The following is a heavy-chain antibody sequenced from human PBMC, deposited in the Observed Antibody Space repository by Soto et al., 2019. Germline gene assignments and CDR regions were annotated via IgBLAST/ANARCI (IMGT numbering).Heavy chain of an antibody. D-gene: IGHD6-6*01. CDR2: INHSGST. V-gene: IGHV4-34*01. CDR3: AGGRSRGAALDY. Sequence: QVQLQQWGAGLLKPSETLSLTCAVYGGSFSGYYWSWIRQPPGKGLEWSGEINHSGSTNYNPSLKSRVTISVDTSKNQFSLKLSSVTAADTAVYYCAGGRSRGAALDYWGQGTLVTVSS. CDR1: GGSFSGYY. J-gene: IGHJ4*02.